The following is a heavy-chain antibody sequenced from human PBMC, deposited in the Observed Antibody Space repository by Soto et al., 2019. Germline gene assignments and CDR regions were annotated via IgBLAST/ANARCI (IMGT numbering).Heavy chain of an antibody. D-gene: IGHD3-10*01. Sequence: QLQLQESGPGLVKPSETLSLTCTVSGGSISSSSYYWGWIRQPPGKGLEWIGSIYYSGSTYYNPSLKIRVTIAGDTSKNQFALKLSSVTAADTAVYYCARYTGGARGSGLEYWGQGTLVTVSS. CDR2: IYYSGST. V-gene: IGHV4-39*01. CDR1: GGSISSSSYY. J-gene: IGHJ4*02. CDR3: ARYTGGARGSGLEY.